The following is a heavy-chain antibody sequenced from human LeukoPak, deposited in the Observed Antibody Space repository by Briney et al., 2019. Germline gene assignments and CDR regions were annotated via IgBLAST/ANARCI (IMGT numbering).Heavy chain of an antibody. Sequence: ASVKVSCKASGYTFTAYYIHWVRQAPGQGLEWMGWINPNGGATNYAQQFQGRVTMTRDTSITTAYMELTRLRSDDTTIYYCARERNYGDYGNAFDVWGQGTKVTVSS. J-gene: IGHJ3*01. CDR1: GYTFTAYY. D-gene: IGHD4-17*01. CDR2: INPNGGAT. V-gene: IGHV1-2*02. CDR3: ARERNYGDYGNAFDV.